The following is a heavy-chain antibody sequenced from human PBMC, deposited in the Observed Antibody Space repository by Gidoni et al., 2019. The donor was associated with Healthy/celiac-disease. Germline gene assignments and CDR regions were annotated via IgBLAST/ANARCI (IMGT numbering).Heavy chain of an antibody. J-gene: IGHJ4*02. D-gene: IGHD1-20*01. Sequence: QVQLLQSGAEVKKPGASVKVSCKVSGYTLTELSMHWVRQAPGTGLEGMGGFDPEGGETIYAQKCQGIVTMTEDTSTDTAYMELSSLRSEDTAVYYCATATDRNWNPPRFDYWGQGTLVTVSS. CDR1: GYTLTELS. CDR2: FDPEGGET. CDR3: ATATDRNWNPPRFDY. V-gene: IGHV1-24*01.